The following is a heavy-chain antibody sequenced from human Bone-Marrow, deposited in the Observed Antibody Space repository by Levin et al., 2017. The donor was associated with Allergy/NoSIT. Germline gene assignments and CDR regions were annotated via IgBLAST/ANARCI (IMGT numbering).Heavy chain of an antibody. Sequence: GGSLRLSCAASGFTVSSNYMTWVRQAPGQGLDLVSLIYPGGITSYGDSVQGRFTISRDNSRNTLYLQMNSLRADDSAVYYCARQTADYYGLDVWGRGTTVTVSS. CDR1: GFTVSSNY. V-gene: IGHV3-66*04. CDR3: ARQTADYYGLDV. CDR2: IYPGGIT. J-gene: IGHJ6*02.